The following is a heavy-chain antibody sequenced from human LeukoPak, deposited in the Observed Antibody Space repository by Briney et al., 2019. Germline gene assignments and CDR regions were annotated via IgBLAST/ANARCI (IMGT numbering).Heavy chain of an antibody. D-gene: IGHD6-19*01. V-gene: IGHV3-30-3*01. CDR2: ISYDGSNK. CDR1: GFTFSSYA. J-gene: IGHJ5*02. CDR3: ARQSSGHNWFDP. Sequence: GGSLRLSCAASGFTFSSYAVHWVRQAPGKGLEWVAVISYDGSNKYYADSVKGRFTISRDNSKNTLYLQMNSLRAEDTAVYYCARQSSGHNWFDPWGQGTLVTVSS.